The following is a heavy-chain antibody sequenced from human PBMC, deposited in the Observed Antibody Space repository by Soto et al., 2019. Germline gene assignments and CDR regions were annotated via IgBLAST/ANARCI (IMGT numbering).Heavy chain of an antibody. V-gene: IGHV3-72*01. J-gene: IGHJ4*02. CDR3: ARNFYSGTYYFDD. CDR2: TRNKANSYTT. CDR1: GLTFSDHY. Sequence: GGSLRLSCAASGLTFSDHYMGWVRQAPGKGLEWVGRTRNKANSYTTEYAASVKGRFRISRDDLENSLYLHMNSLKTEDTAVYYCARNFYSGTYYFDDWGQGTLVTVSS. D-gene: IGHD1-26*01.